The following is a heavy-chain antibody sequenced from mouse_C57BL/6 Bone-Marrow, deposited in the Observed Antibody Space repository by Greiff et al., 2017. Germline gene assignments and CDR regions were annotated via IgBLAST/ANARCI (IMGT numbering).Heavy chain of an antibody. CDR1: GYTFTSYW. Sequence: VQLQQPGAELVRPGSSVTLSCKASGYTFTSYWLDWVKQRPGQGLEWIGNIYPSDSETHYNQKFKDKATLTVAKSSSTAYMQLSSLTSEDAAVYYCARRRYYAMDYWGQGTSVTVSS. CDR2: IYPSDSET. CDR3: ARRRYYAMDY. J-gene: IGHJ4*01. V-gene: IGHV1-61*01.